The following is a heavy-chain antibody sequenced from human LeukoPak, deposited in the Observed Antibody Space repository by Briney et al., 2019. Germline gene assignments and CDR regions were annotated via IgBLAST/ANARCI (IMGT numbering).Heavy chain of an antibody. CDR1: GFTVSSDS. CDR3: ARQFGYYYYYMDV. J-gene: IGHJ6*03. Sequence: PGGSLRLSCTVSGFTVSSDSMSWVRQAPGKGLEWVSFIYSGGSTHYSDSVKGRFTISRDNSKNTLYLQMNSLRAEDTAVYYCARQFGYYYYYMDVWGKGTTVTVSS. V-gene: IGHV3-53*01. CDR2: IYSGGST. D-gene: IGHD3-10*01.